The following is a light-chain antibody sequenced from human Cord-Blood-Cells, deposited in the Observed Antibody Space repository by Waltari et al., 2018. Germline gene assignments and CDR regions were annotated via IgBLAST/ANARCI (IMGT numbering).Light chain of an antibody. Sequence: SYVLTQPPSVSVAPGKTARITCGGNNIGSKSVHWYQQKPGQATVLVVYDDSDRPSGIPGRVAGSNAGNTATLTISRVEAGDEADYYCQVWDSSSEHPVFGGGTKLTVL. CDR1: NIGSKS. J-gene: IGLJ2*01. CDR2: DDS. V-gene: IGLV3-21*03. CDR3: QVWDSSSEHPV.